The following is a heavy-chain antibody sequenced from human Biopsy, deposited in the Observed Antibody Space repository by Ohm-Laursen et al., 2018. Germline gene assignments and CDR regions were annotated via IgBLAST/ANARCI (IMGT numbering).Heavy chain of an antibody. Sequence: SLRLSCAASGFSFDNYAMNWVRQAPGKGLEWVSTISGSGGSTYYADSVKGRFTISRDASKNTLYLLMNSLRVEDTAMYYCAKGGYCTTTSCYMDVDYWGQGTLVTVSS. J-gene: IGHJ4*02. V-gene: IGHV3-23*01. CDR2: ISGSGGST. CDR3: AKGGYCTTTSCYMDVDY. CDR1: GFSFDNYA. D-gene: IGHD2-2*02.